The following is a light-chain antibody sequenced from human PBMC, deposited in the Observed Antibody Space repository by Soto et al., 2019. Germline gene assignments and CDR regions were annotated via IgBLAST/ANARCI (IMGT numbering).Light chain of an antibody. J-gene: IGKJ3*01. CDR3: QQSGSSPPFI. V-gene: IGKV3-20*01. CDR2: GAS. Sequence: EIILTQSPDTLSLSPGERGTLSWRSSQTFSSNYLAWCQQRPGQAPRLLIYGASSRATGIPDRFSGSGSGTDFTLTISRLEPEDFAVYYCQQSGSSPPFIFGPGTKVDIK. CDR1: QTFSSNY.